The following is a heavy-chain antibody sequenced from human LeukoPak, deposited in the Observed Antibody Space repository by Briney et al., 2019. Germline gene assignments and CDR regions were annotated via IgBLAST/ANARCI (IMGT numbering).Heavy chain of an antibody. CDR1: GGSISSYY. CDR3: ARSKLGSFDY. V-gene: IGHV4-59*01. J-gene: IGHJ4*02. Sequence: SETLSLTCTVSGGSISSYYWSWIRQPPGKGLEWIGYIYYSGSTNYNPSLKSRVTISVDTSKNQFSLKLSSVTAADTAVYYCARSKLGSFDYWGQGTLATVSS. CDR2: IYYSGST. D-gene: IGHD7-27*01.